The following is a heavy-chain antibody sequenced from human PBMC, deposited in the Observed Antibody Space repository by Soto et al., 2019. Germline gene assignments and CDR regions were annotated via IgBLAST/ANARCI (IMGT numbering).Heavy chain of an antibody. CDR3: AKSARPAEWLAYY. Sequence: LRLSCAASGFTFSSYAMSWVRQAPGKGLEWVSAISGSGGSTCYADSVKGRFTISRDNSKNTLYLQMNSLRAEDTAVYYCAKSARPAEWLAYYWGQGTLVTVSS. V-gene: IGHV3-23*01. J-gene: IGHJ4*02. CDR1: GFTFSSYA. CDR2: ISGSGGST. D-gene: IGHD6-19*01.